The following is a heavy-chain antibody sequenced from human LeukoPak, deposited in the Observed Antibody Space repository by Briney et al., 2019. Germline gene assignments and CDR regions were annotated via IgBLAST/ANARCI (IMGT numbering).Heavy chain of an antibody. CDR1: GFTFSSYG. Sequence: GVSLTLSCAASGFTFSSYGMLWVRQAPGKGLEWVTFIRYSGSNKYYADSVKGRFTISRDNSKNTLYLQMNTLRAEDTAVYYGANCLRVAAHSRRGTGYYWGQGTLVTVSS. D-gene: IGHD5/OR15-5a*01. CDR2: IRYSGSNK. CDR3: ANCLRVAAHSRRGTGYY. J-gene: IGHJ4*02. V-gene: IGHV3-30*02.